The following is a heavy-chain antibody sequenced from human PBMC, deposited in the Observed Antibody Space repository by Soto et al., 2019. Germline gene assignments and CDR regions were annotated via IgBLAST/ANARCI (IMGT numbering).Heavy chain of an antibody. D-gene: IGHD6-6*01. CDR3: ARALSSIAAREGANWFDP. Sequence: ASVKVSCKASGYTFTGYYMHWVRQAPGQGLEWMGWINPNSGGTNYAQKFQGWVTMTRDTSISTAYMELSRLRSDDTAVYYWARALSSIAAREGANWFDPWGQGTLVTVSS. CDR1: GYTFTGYY. V-gene: IGHV1-2*04. CDR2: INPNSGGT. J-gene: IGHJ5*02.